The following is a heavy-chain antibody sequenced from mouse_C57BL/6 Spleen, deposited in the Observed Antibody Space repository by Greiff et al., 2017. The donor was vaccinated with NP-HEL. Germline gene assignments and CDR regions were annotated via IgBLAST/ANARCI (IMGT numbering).Heavy chain of an antibody. CDR3: ARHVGGYLRSFAY. V-gene: IGHV5-6*01. CDR1: GFTFSSYG. CDR2: ISSGGSYT. D-gene: IGHD2-3*01. J-gene: IGHJ3*01. Sequence: EVKLVESGGDLVKPGGSLKLSCAASGFTFSSYGMSWVRQTPDKRLEWVATISSGGSYTYYPDSVKGRFTISRDNAKNTLYLQMSSLKSEDTAMYYGARHVGGYLRSFAYWGQGTLVTVSA.